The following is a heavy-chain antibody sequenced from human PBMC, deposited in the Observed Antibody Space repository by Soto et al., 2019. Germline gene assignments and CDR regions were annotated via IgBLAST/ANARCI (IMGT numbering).Heavy chain of an antibody. Sequence: PSDTLSRSCAVYGGSFSGYYWSWIRQPPGKGLEWIGEINHSGSTNYNPSLKSRVTISVDTSKNQFSLKLSSVTAADTAVYYCARGGLRYFDWLLRTTGNYGMDVWGQGTTVTVSS. CDR2: INHSGST. J-gene: IGHJ6*02. CDR3: ARGGLRYFDWLLRTTGNYGMDV. V-gene: IGHV4-34*01. D-gene: IGHD3-9*01. CDR1: GGSFSGYY.